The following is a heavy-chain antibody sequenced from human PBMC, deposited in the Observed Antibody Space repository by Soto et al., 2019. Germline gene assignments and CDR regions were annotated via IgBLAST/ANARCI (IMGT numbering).Heavy chain of an antibody. J-gene: IGHJ4*02. CDR3: ARAGYSSGWSDY. V-gene: IGHV4-39*01. D-gene: IGHD6-19*01. CDR1: GGSISSSSYY. Sequence: QLQLQESGPGLVKPSETLSLTCTVSGGSISSSSYYWGWIRQPPGKGLEWIGSIYYSGSTYYNPSLKSRVTISVDTSKNQFSLKLSSVTAADTAVYYCARAGYSSGWSDYWGQGTLVTVSS. CDR2: IYYSGST.